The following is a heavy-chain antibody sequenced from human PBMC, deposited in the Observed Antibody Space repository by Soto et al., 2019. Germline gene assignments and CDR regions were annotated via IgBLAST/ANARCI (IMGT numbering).Heavy chain of an antibody. J-gene: IGHJ3*02. CDR1: DGSINRYY. CDR3: AKLGYCSSTSCRGHAFDI. CDR2: IYYSGST. V-gene: IGHV4-59*12. Sequence: SETLSLTCTVSDGSINRYYWNWIRQPPGKGLEWIGYIYYSGSTNYNPSLKSRVTISVDTSKNQFSLKLSSVTAADTAVYYCAKLGYCSSTSCRGHAFDIWGQGTMVTVSS. D-gene: IGHD2-2*01.